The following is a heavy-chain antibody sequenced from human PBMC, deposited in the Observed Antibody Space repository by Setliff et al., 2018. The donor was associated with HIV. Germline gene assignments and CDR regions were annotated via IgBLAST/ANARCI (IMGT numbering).Heavy chain of an antibody. CDR2: INLNSGGT. CDR1: GYTSTGYY. Sequence: EASVKVSCKASGYTSTGYYVHWVRQAPGQGLEWMGRINLNSGGTTYAQRFQGRVTMTWDTSISTAYMELSRLTSDDTAVYYCARDLADVWGSYRSKDYGMDVWGQGTTVTVSS. J-gene: IGHJ6*02. CDR3: ARDLADVWGSYRSKDYGMDV. D-gene: IGHD3-16*02. V-gene: IGHV1-2*06.